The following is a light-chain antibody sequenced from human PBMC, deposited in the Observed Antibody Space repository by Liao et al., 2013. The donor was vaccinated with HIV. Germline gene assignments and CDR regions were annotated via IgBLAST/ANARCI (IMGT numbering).Light chain of an antibody. J-gene: IGLJ1*01. CDR2: QDS. V-gene: IGLV3-1*01. CDR1: KLGDKY. Sequence: SYELTQPPSVSVSPGQTASISCSGDKLGDKYACWYQQKPGQSPXLIIYQDSKRPSGIPERFSGSNSGNTATLTISGTQAMDEADYYCQAWDISTPYVFGTGTKVTVL. CDR3: QAWDISTPYV.